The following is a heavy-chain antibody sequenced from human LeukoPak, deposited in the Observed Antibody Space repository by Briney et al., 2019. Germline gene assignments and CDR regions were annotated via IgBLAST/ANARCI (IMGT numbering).Heavy chain of an antibody. CDR3: ARGPWASLDY. J-gene: IGHJ4*02. V-gene: IGHV3-66*01. CDR2: IYSDGDT. D-gene: IGHD3-16*01. Sequence: GGSLRLSCAASGFTVSRNYMTWVRQAPGKGLEWVSVIYSDGDTYYVDSVKGRFTISRDNSKNTLYLQMNSLRAEDTAVYYCARGPWASLDYWGQGTLVTVSS. CDR1: GFTVSRNY.